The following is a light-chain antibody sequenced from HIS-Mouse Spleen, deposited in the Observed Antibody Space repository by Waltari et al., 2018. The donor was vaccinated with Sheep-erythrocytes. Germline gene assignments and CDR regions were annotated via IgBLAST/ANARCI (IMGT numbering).Light chain of an antibody. V-gene: IGLV2-23*01. CDR1: SSDVGSYNL. CDR3: CSYAGSSTPWV. Sequence: QSALTQPASVSGSPGQSITISCTGTSSDVGSYNLVSWYQQNPGKAPKLMIYDGSKRPSGVSTRFSGSKSGNTASLTISGLQAEDEADYYCCSYAGSSTPWVFGGGTKLTVL. CDR2: DGS. J-gene: IGLJ3*02.